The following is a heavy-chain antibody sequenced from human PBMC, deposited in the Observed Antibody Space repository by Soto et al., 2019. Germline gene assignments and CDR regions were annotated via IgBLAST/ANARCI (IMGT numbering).Heavy chain of an antibody. D-gene: IGHD3-16*01. J-gene: IGHJ4*02. Sequence: SETLSLTCAVYGGSFSGYYWSWIRQPPGKGLEWIGEINHSGSTNYNPSLKSRVTISVDTSKNQFSLELRNLKSDDTAVYSCAIQDGGVVYWGQGTLVTVSS. CDR1: GGSFSGYY. CDR2: INHSGST. CDR3: AIQDGGVVY. V-gene: IGHV4-34*01.